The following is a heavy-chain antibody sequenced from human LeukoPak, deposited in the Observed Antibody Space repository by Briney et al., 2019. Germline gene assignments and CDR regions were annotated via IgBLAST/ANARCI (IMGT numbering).Heavy chain of an antibody. CDR3: AREAPNIAAAATYNWFDP. CDR1: GFTFSTYW. V-gene: IGHV3-7*01. D-gene: IGHD6-13*01. Sequence: GGSLRLSCAASGFTFSTYWMSWVRQAPGKGLEWVATIKQDGSEKYYVDSVKGRFIISRDNAKNSLYLQMNSLRAEDTAVYYCAREAPNIAAAATYNWFDPWGQGTLVTVSS. CDR2: IKQDGSEK. J-gene: IGHJ5*02.